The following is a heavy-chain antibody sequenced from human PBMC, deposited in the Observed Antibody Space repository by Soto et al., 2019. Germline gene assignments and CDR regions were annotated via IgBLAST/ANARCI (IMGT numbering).Heavy chain of an antibody. CDR3: ARPTSADFGDYGWDY. D-gene: IGHD4-17*01. CDR2: IKQDGSEK. V-gene: IGHV3-7*01. J-gene: IGHJ4*02. CDR1: TFTFNTYW. Sequence: EVQLVESGGGLVQPGGSLRLSCAASTFTFNTYWMSWVRRAPGKGLEWVANIKQDGSEKYYVDSVKGRFTIYRDNAKNSLYLQMNSLRAEDTAVYYCARPTSADFGDYGWDYWGQGTLVTVSS.